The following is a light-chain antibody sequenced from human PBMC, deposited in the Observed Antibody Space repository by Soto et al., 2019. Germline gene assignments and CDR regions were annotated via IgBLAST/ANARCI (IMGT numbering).Light chain of an antibody. V-gene: IGKV3-11*01. Sequence: EIVLTQSPATLSLSPGERATLSSRASQSVSSYLAWYQQKPGQAPRLLIYDASNRATGIPARFSGSGSGTDFTLTISSLAPEDFAVYYCQQRSNWPLTWTFGQGTKVEIK. CDR2: DAS. CDR3: QQRSNWPLTWT. J-gene: IGKJ1*01. CDR1: QSVSSY.